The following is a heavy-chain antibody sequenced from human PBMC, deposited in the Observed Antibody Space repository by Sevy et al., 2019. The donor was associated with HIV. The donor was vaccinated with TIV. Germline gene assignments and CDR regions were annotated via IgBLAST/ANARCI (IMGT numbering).Heavy chain of an antibody. Sequence: GSLSLSCAASGFTFSTYAMSWVRQAPGKGLEWVSGISGSGISIYYAGSVKGRFTISRDNSKNTLILQMNSLRAEDTAIYYCAKELPGYQYDSSGNLDTWGQGRLVTVSS. CDR1: GFTFSTYA. D-gene: IGHD6-19*01. V-gene: IGHV3-23*01. CDR2: ISGSGISI. J-gene: IGHJ5*02. CDR3: AKELPGYQYDSSGNLDT.